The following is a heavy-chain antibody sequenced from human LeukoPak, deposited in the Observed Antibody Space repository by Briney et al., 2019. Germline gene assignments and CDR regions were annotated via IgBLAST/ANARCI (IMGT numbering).Heavy chain of an antibody. CDR3: ARELKNYYDSTFYFDY. Sequence: SETLSLTCTVSGGSISSYYWSWIRQPAGKGLEWTGRIYTSGSTNYNPSLKSRVTMSVDTSKNQFSLKLSSVTAADTAVYYCARELKNYYDSTFYFDYWGQGTLVTVSS. V-gene: IGHV4-4*07. J-gene: IGHJ4*02. D-gene: IGHD3-22*01. CDR2: IYTSGST. CDR1: GGSISSYY.